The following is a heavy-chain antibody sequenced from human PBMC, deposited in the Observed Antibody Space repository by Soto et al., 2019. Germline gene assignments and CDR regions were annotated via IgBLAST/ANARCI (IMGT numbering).Heavy chain of an antibody. Sequence: GGYLRLSCAASGFTFSSYWMHWVRQAPGKGLVWVSRINSDGSSTSYADSVKGRFTISRDNAKNTLYLQMNSLRAEDTAVYYCARERVVVVPAAIYYYGMDVWCQATTVTVSS. CDR1: GFTFSSYW. V-gene: IGHV3-74*01. CDR2: INSDGSST. D-gene: IGHD2-2*01. J-gene: IGHJ6*02. CDR3: ARERVVVVPAAIYYYGMDV.